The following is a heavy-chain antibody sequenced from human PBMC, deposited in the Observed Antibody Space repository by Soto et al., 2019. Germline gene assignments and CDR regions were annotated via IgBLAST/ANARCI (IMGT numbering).Heavy chain of an antibody. CDR1: GYSFDRYG. CDR3: AKDRSYYYETSGYPFDY. CDR2: ISADNGDT. Sequence: QIQLVQSGGEMKKSGASVKVSCKASGYSFDRYGISWVRQAPGQRPEWMGWISADNGDTRLSQNVQGRLTLTTDTSTNTAYIDLRSLSSDDTSVYYCAKDRSYYYETSGYPFDYWGQGTQVTVSS. D-gene: IGHD3-22*01. V-gene: IGHV1-18*01. J-gene: IGHJ4*02.